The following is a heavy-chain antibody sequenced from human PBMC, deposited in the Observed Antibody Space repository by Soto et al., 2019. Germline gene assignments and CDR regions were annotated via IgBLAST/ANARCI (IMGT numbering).Heavy chain of an antibody. J-gene: IGHJ4*02. V-gene: IGHV1-46*01. CDR2: INPTSGGI. Sequence: ASVKVSCKASGYTFTNYYLHWVRQAPGQGLEWMGVINPTSGGISFAQKFQGRVTMNRDTSTSTVYMELSSLRYEETAVYYCARDKDRYSSTEKFDYWGQGPLVTVSS. D-gene: IGHD6-13*01. CDR1: GYTFTNYY. CDR3: ARDKDRYSSTEKFDY.